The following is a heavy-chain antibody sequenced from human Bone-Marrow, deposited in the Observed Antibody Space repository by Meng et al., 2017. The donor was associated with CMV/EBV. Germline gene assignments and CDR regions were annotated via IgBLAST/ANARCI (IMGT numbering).Heavy chain of an antibody. CDR1: TYSISSGYY. D-gene: IGHD2-8*01. J-gene: IGHJ4*02. CDR2: TYHSGIS. V-gene: IGHV4-38-2*02. CDR3: VLSKGTALISN. Sequence: SETLSLTCTVSTYSISSGYYWGWIRQPPGKGLEWLGTTYHSGISFFNPSLKSRLTMSVDTSKNQFSLRLSSVTAADTAMYYCVLSKGTALISNRGQGTPVTVSS.